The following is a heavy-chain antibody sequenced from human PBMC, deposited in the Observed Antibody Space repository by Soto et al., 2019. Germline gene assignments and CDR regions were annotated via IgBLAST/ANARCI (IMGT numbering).Heavy chain of an antibody. Sequence: SETLSLTCTVSGGSISSSSYYWGWIRQPPGKGLEWIGSIYYSGSTYYNPSLKSRVTISVDTSKNQFSLKLSSVTAADTAVYYCARQTTYYDFWSGSGWFDPWGQGTLVTVSS. D-gene: IGHD3-3*01. J-gene: IGHJ5*02. CDR1: GGSISSSSYY. CDR2: IYYSGST. V-gene: IGHV4-39*01. CDR3: ARQTTYYDFWSGSGWFDP.